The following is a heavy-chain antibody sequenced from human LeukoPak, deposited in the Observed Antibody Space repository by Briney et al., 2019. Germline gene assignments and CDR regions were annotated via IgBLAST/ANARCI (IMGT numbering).Heavy chain of an antibody. J-gene: IGHJ2*01. Sequence: SETLSLTCTVSGGSISSSSYYWGWIRQPPGKGLEWIGGIYYSGSTYYNPSLKSRVTISVDTSKNQFSLKLSSVTAADTAVYSCARRPYDSSGYYYVNWFFDLWGRGTLVTVSS. CDR2: IYYSGST. CDR3: ARRPYDSSGYYYVNWFFDL. D-gene: IGHD3-22*01. CDR1: GGSISSSSYY. V-gene: IGHV4-39*01.